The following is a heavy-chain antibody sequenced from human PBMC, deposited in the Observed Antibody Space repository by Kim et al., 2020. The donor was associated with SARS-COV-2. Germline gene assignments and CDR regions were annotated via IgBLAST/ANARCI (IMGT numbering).Heavy chain of an antibody. CDR3: ARQEGDQIDY. D-gene: IGHD3-16*01. V-gene: IGHV4-39*01. CDR2: IYYSGST. J-gene: IGHJ4*02. Sequence: SETLSLTCTVSGGSISSSSYYWGWIRQPPGKGLEWIGSIYYSGSTYYNPSLKSRVTISVDTSKNQFSLKLSSVTAADTAVYYCARQEGDQIDYWGQGTLVTVSS. CDR1: GGSISSSSYY.